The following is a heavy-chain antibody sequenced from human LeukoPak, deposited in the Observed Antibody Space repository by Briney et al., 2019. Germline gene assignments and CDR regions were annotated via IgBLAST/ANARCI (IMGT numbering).Heavy chain of an antibody. J-gene: IGHJ5*02. CDR2: IYHSGST. CDR1: GYSTSSGYY. D-gene: IGHD2-2*01. Sequence: SETLSLTCAVSGYSTSSGYYWGWIRQPPGKGLEWIGSIYHSGSTYYNPSLKSRVTISVDTSKNQFSLKLSSVTAADTAVYYCARLVPAAMVPANWFDPWGQGTLVTVSS. CDR3: ARLVPAAMVPANWFDP. V-gene: IGHV4-38-2*01.